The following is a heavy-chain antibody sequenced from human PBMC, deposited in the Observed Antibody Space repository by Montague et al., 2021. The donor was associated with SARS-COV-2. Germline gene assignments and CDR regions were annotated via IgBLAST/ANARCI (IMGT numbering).Heavy chain of an antibody. D-gene: IGHD1-26*01. CDR3: ARSGGVYTWSYYLEGYYYGMDV. J-gene: IGHJ6*02. CDR1: GGSFSGYY. Sequence: SETLSLTCTVYGGSFSGYYWSWIRQPPGKGLEWVGKINHSGSTXXXPSXXXRVTISVDTSKNHFSLKLSSVTAADTAVYYCARSGGVYTWSYYLEGYYYGMDVWGQGTTVTVS. CDR2: INHSGST. V-gene: IGHV4-34*01.